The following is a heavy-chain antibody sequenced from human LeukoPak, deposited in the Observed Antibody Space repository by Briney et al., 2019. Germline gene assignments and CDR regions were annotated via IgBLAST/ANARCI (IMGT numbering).Heavy chain of an antibody. V-gene: IGHV1-69*05. CDR1: GGTFSSYA. D-gene: IGHD2-15*01. CDR2: IIPIFGTA. J-gene: IGHJ5*02. CDR3: AREIVVVVAATPTPFNWFDP. Sequence: SVKVSCKASGGTFSSYAISWVRQAPGQGLEWMGRIIPIFGTANYAQKFQGRVTITTDESTSTAYMELSSLRSEDTAVYYCAREIVVVVAATPTPFNWFDPWGRGTLVTVSS.